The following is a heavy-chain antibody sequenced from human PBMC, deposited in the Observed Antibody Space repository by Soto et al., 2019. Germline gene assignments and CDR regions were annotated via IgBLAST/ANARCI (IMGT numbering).Heavy chain of an antibody. Sequence: SETLSLTCTVSGGSISSYYWSWIRQPPGKGLEWIGYIYYSGSTNYNPSLKSRVTISVDTSKNQFSLKLSSVTAADTAVYYCARARGYDFWSGYYPNWFDPWGQGTLVTVSS. CDR1: GGSISSYY. CDR2: IYYSGST. CDR3: ARARGYDFWSGYYPNWFDP. J-gene: IGHJ5*02. D-gene: IGHD3-3*01. V-gene: IGHV4-59*01.